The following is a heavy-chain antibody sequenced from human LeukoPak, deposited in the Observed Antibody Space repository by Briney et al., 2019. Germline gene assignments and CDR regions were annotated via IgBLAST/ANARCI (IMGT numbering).Heavy chain of an antibody. CDR1: GFANSSSW. CDR3: AREPGLGYAFDI. J-gene: IGHJ3*02. Sequence: GGPLTLSCVVSGFANSSSWMTWVRQVPGKALEGVANINQDGSEKHYVGSVRGRFTISRDNAKDSLYLQMNSRGAEDTAVYYCAREPGLGYAFDIWGQGTKVTVSS. D-gene: IGHD1-1*01. V-gene: IGHV3-7*01. CDR2: INQDGSEK.